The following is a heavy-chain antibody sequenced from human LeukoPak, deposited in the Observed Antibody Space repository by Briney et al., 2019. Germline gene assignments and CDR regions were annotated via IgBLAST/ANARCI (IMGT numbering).Heavy chain of an antibody. CDR1: GFTVSSNS. D-gene: IGHD6-13*01. Sequence: PGGSLRLSCTVSGFTVSSNSMSWVRQAPGKGLEWVSGISGSGGSTYYADSVKGRFTISRDYSRNTLYLQMNSLRAEDTAVYYCAKDWAGSSNWYYFDYWGQGTLVTVSS. V-gene: IGHV3-23*01. J-gene: IGHJ4*02. CDR3: AKDWAGSSNWYYFDY. CDR2: ISGSGGST.